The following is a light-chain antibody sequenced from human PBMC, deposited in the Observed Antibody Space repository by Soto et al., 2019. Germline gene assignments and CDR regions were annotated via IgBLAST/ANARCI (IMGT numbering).Light chain of an antibody. CDR1: QGISSA. V-gene: IGKV1-13*02. J-gene: IGKJ5*01. CDR3: QQLKSYPFT. CDR2: DAS. Sequence: AIPLTQSPSSLSASVGDRVSITCRASQGISSALAWYQHKPGKPPKILIYDASSLQSGVPSRFSGSESGTECTLTISSLQPEDFATYCQQLKSYPFTFGQGTRLEIK.